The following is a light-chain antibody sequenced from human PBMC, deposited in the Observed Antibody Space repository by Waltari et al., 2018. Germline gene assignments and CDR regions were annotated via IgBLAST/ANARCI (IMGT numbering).Light chain of an antibody. CDR3: QQYENLPLT. CDR2: DAS. CDR1: QDITNY. V-gene: IGKV1-33*01. Sequence: DIQMTQSPSSLSASVGDRVTITCQASQDITNYLTWYQQKPGKAPKLLIYDASNLETGVPSRFSGSGSGTDFTFTISSLQPEDIATYYCQQYENLPLTFGGGTKVKIK. J-gene: IGKJ4*01.